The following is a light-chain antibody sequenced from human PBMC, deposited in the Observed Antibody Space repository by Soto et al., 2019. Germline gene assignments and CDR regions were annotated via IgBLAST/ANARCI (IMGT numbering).Light chain of an antibody. Sequence: QAVVTQAPSASGTPGQRVTISCSGSNSNIGRNSVNWYQQLPGTAPKLLIHSDNQRPSGVPDRFSGSTSGTSASLAISGLQSEHEADYYCAAWDDSLNALFGGGTKLTVL. J-gene: IGLJ3*02. CDR2: SDN. CDR1: NSNIGRNS. V-gene: IGLV1-44*01. CDR3: AAWDDSLNAL.